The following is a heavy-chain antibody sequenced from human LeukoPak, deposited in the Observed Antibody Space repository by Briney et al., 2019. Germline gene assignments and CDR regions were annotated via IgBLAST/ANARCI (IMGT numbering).Heavy chain of an antibody. CDR1: GFTFSSYW. CDR3: AKEYTGTFSPFPSYFDN. V-gene: IGHV3-74*01. Sequence: PGGSLRLSCAASGFTFSSYWMHWVRHAPGKGLVWVSRINSDGSSTSYADSVKGRFTISRDNAKNTLYLQMNSLRAEDTAIYYCAKEYTGTFSPFPSYFDNWGQGTLVTVSS. J-gene: IGHJ4*02. CDR2: INSDGSST. D-gene: IGHD1-26*01.